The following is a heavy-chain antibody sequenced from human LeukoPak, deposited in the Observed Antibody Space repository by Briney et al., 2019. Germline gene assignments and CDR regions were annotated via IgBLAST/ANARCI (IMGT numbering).Heavy chain of an antibody. D-gene: IGHD5-12*01. CDR1: GFTFSSYA. Sequence: GGSLRLSCAASGFTFSSYAMHWVRQAPGKGLEWVAVISYDGSNKYYADSVKGRFTISRDNSKNTLYLQMNSLRAEDTAVYYCAGEGRYSGYGSFDYWGQGTLVTVSS. J-gene: IGHJ4*02. CDR3: AGEGRYSGYGSFDY. V-gene: IGHV3-30*04. CDR2: ISYDGSNK.